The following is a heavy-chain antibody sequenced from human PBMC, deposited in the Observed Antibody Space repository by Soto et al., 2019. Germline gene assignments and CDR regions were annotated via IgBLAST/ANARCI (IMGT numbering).Heavy chain of an antibody. CDR3: AREKTVGGIRLDN. Sequence: QVQLVESGGGVVQPGRSLRLSCAASGFTFTNYPMHWVRQAPGKGLEWVAVVSHDGINTYYADSVKGRFTISRDNSKNTLYLHLNSLRTEDTAVFYCAREKTVGGIRLDNWGQGTLVTVSS. J-gene: IGHJ4*02. D-gene: IGHD1-26*01. CDR2: VSHDGINT. CDR1: GFTFTNYP. V-gene: IGHV3-30-3*01.